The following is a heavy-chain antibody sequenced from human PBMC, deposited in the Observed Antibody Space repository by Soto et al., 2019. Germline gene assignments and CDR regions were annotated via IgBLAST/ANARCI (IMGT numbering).Heavy chain of an antibody. D-gene: IGHD6-13*01. CDR3: ASSGIAAAGTRSYYYYVMDV. V-gene: IGHV3-13*01. CDR1: GFTFSSYD. CDR2: IGTAGDT. Sequence: GGSLRLSCAASGFTFSSYDMHWVRQATGKGLEWVSAIGTAGDTYYPGSVKGRFTISRENAKNSLYLQLNSLRAGDTAVYYCASSGIAAAGTRSYYYYVMDVWGQGTTVTVSS. J-gene: IGHJ6*02.